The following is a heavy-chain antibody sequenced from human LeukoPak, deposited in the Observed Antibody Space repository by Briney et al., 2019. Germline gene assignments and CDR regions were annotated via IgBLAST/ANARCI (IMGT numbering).Heavy chain of an antibody. CDR3: TRAASSGPLFTYHMDV. Sequence: SETLSLTCSVSGDSISSSSSYWGWIRQPAGKGLEWIERIYISGSTNYNPSLKSRVTMSVDTSKNQFSLKLTSVTAADTAVYYCTRAASSGPLFTYHMDVWGKGTTVTVSS. D-gene: IGHD3-22*01. V-gene: IGHV4-61*02. CDR1: GDSISSSSSY. J-gene: IGHJ6*03. CDR2: IYISGST.